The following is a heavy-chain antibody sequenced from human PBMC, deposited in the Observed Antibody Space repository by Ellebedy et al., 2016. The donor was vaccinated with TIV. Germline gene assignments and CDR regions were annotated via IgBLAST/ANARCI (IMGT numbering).Heavy chain of an antibody. CDR2: IYYSGTT. CDR3: ARLTHVIVTTKNWYFDL. CDR1: GGSISTSDYY. J-gene: IGHJ2*01. V-gene: IGHV4-39*01. D-gene: IGHD2-21*01. Sequence: SETLSLTXTVSGGSISTSDYYWGWFRQPPGKGLEWIGTIYYSGTTYYNPSLKSRVTISVDTSQNQFSLKLSSVTAADTAVYYCARLTHVIVTTKNWYFDLWGRGTLVTVFS.